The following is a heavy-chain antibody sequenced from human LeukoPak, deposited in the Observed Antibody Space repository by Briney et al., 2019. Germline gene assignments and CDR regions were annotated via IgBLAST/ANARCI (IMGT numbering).Heavy chain of an antibody. Sequence: SETLSLTCAVYGGSFSNYYWSWIRQPPGKGLEWIGEINHGGSTNYNPSLKSRVTISVDTSKNQFSLKLSSVTAADTAVYYCARDNPYYDMAVIWGQGTMVTGSS. CDR3: ARDNPYYDMAVI. CDR2: INHGGST. V-gene: IGHV4-34*01. D-gene: IGHD3-22*01. CDR1: GGSFSNYY. J-gene: IGHJ3*02.